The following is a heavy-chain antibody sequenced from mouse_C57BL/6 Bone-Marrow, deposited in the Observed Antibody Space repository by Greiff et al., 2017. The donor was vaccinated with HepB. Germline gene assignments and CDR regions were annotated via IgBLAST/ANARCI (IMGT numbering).Heavy chain of an antibody. CDR3: TTRMYYYGSRGAMDY. J-gene: IGHJ4*01. CDR2: IDPENGDT. Sequence: VQLQQSGAELVRPGASVKLSCTASGFNIKDDYMHWVKQRPEQGLEWIGWIDPENGDTEYASKFQGKATITADTSSNTAYLQLSSLTSEDTAVYYCTTRMYYYGSRGAMDYWGQGTSATVSS. D-gene: IGHD1-1*01. CDR1: GFNIKDDY. V-gene: IGHV14-4*01.